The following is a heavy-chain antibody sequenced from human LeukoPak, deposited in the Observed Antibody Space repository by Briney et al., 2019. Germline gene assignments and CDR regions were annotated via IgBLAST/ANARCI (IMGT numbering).Heavy chain of an antibody. V-gene: IGHV3-53*01. J-gene: IGHJ4*02. CDR2: IYSGGST. D-gene: IGHD6-19*01. CDR1: GFTVSSNY. CDR3: VRVVISSGWYKSPTHYFDY. Sequence: PGGSLRLSCAASGFTVSSNYMSWVRQAPGKGLEWVSLIYSGGSTYYADSVKGRFTISRDNSKNTLYLQMNSLRAEDTAVYYCVRVVISSGWYKSPTHYFDYWGQGTLVTVSS.